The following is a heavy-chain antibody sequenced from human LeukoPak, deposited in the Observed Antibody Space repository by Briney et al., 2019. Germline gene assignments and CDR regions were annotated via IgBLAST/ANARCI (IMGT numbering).Heavy chain of an antibody. CDR1: GYTFTGYY. Sequence: ASVKVSCKASGYTFTGYYMHWVRQAPGQGLEWMGWINPNSGGTNYAQKFQGRVTMTRDTSISTAYMELSRLRSDDTAVYYCARLCSGGSCYPGNYWGQGTLVTVSS. J-gene: IGHJ4*02. V-gene: IGHV1-2*02. CDR3: ARLCSGGSCYPGNY. CDR2: INPNSGGT. D-gene: IGHD2-15*01.